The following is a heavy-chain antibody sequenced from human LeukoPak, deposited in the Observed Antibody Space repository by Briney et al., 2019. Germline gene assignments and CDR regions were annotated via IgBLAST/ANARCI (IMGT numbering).Heavy chain of an antibody. J-gene: IGHJ5*02. CDR3: ARGQRGYSGSYYH. CDR2: IYYSGSS. D-gene: IGHD1-26*01. CDR1: GGSISSSSYY. Sequence: PSETLSLTCTVSGGSISSSSYYWGWIRQPPGKGLEWIGSIYYSGSSYYNPSLKSRVTTSVDTSKNQFSLKLSSVTAADTAVYYCARGQRGYSGSYYHWGQGTLVTVSS. V-gene: IGHV4-39*01.